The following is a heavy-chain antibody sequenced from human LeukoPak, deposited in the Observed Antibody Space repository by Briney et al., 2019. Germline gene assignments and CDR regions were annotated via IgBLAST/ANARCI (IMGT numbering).Heavy chain of an antibody. V-gene: IGHV4-59*01. D-gene: IGHD5/OR15-5a*01. Sequence: SETLSLTRTVSGGSFSSYYWNWIRQPPGKGLEWIGYVYYSGTTNYNPSLKSRVTISVDTSKSQFSLNLTSVTAADTAVYYCAREVSGDFDYWGQGTLVTVSS. CDR2: VYYSGTT. J-gene: IGHJ4*02. CDR1: GGSFSSYY. CDR3: AREVSGDFDY.